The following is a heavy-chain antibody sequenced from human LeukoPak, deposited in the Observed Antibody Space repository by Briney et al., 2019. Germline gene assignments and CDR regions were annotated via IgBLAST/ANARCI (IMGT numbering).Heavy chain of an antibody. CDR1: GYTFTSYG. V-gene: IGHV1-18*01. CDR2: ISAYNGNT. Sequence: ASVKVSCKSSGYTFTSYGISWVRQAPGQGLDWMGWISAYNGNTNYAQKLHGRLTMTTDTSTSTAYMELRSLRSDDTAVYYCASLPGYCSGGSCYSWFDPWGQGTLVTVSS. D-gene: IGHD2-15*01. J-gene: IGHJ5*02. CDR3: ASLPGYCSGGSCYSWFDP.